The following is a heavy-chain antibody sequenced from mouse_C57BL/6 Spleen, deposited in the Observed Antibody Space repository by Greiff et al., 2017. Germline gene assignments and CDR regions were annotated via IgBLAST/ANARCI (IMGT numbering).Heavy chain of an antibody. J-gene: IGHJ3*01. D-gene: IGHD2-5*01. V-gene: IGHV1-59*01. CDR2: IDPSASYT. Sequence: QVQLQQPGAELVRPGTSVKLSCKASGYTFTSYWMYWVKQRPGQGLEWIGVIDPSASYTYYTQKFKGKATFTVDTSSSTGYMQLSSLTSEDAAVYYLARDSSNYAAWFAYWGQGTLVTVSA. CDR3: ARDSSNYAAWFAY. CDR1: GYTFTSYW.